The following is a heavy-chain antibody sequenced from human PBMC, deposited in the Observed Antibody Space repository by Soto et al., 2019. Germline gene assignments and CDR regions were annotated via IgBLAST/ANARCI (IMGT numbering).Heavy chain of an antibody. CDR2: IYYSGST. CDR3: ARGGIPPSGYGIAYAMDV. CDR1: GVSISGSRYY. D-gene: IGHD1-26*01. V-gene: IGHV4-39*01. Sequence: PSETLSLTCTVSGVSISGSRYYWGWIRQPPGRGLEWIGNIYYSGSTYYTPALKSRVTLSVDTSKNQFSLTLNSVTAADTAVYYCARGGIPPSGYGIAYAMDVWGRGTTVTVSS. J-gene: IGHJ6*04.